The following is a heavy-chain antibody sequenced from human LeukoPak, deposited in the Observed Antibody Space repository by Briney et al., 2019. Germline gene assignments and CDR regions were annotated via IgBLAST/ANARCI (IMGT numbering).Heavy chain of an antibody. D-gene: IGHD3-22*01. CDR2: VHPGDSDT. V-gene: IGHV5-51*01. CDR3: ARLDSSGYYYVVY. Sequence: GESLKISCKGSGYSFTSYWIGWVRQMPGKGLEWVGIVHPGDSDTRYSPSFQGQVTISADRSITTAYLQWGSLRTSDTAIYYCARLDSSGYYYVVYWGQGTLVTVSS. J-gene: IGHJ4*02. CDR1: GYSFTSYW.